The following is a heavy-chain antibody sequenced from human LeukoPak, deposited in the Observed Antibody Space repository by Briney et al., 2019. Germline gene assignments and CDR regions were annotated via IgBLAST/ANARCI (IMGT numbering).Heavy chain of an antibody. CDR3: AEGYSGYDPLFDY. Sequence: GGSLRLSCAASGFTFSSYAMGWVRQAPGKGLEWVSAISGSGGSTYYADSVKGRFTISRDNSKNTLYLQMNSLRAEDTAVYYCAEGYSGYDPLFDYWGQGTLVTVSS. CDR1: GFTFSSYA. V-gene: IGHV3-23*01. CDR2: ISGSGGST. J-gene: IGHJ4*02. D-gene: IGHD5-12*01.